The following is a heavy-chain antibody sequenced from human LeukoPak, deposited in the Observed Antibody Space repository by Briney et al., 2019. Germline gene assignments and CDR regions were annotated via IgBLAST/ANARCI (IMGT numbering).Heavy chain of an antibody. CDR3: AGGITGGDY. CDR1: GYTFTGYY. J-gene: IGHJ4*02. V-gene: IGHV1-2*02. CDR2: INPNSGGT. Sequence: GASVKVSCKASGYTFTGYYMQWVRQAPGQGLEWMGWINPNSGGTNYAQKFQGRVTMTRDTSISTAYMEMSRLRSDDTALYYCAGGITGGDYWGQGTLVTVSS. D-gene: IGHD1-14*01.